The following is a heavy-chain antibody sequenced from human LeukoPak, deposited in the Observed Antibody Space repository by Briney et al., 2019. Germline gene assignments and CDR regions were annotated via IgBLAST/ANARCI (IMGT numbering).Heavy chain of an antibody. J-gene: IGHJ3*02. Sequence: SETLSLTCTVSGVSISSYYWTWIRQPPGKGLEWIGYIYYSGDTYYNPSLKSRVTISVDTSKNQFSLKLSSVTAADTAVYYCARDRVPSGAFDIWGQGTMVTVSS. CDR2: IYYSGDT. CDR3: ARDRVPSGAFDI. D-gene: IGHD2-2*01. CDR1: GVSISSYY. V-gene: IGHV4-59*01.